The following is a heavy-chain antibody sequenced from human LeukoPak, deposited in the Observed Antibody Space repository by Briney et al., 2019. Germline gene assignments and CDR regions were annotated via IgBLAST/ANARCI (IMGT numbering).Heavy chain of an antibody. CDR1: GGSIRSYY. Sequence: SETLSLTCTVSGGSIRSYYWSWIRQPPGKGLEWIGYIYYSGSTNYNPSLKSRVTISVDTSKNQFSLKLSSVTAADTAVYYCARNLYGGNLNYFDYWGQGTLVTVSS. D-gene: IGHD4-23*01. CDR3: ARNLYGGNLNYFDY. J-gene: IGHJ4*02. CDR2: IYYSGST. V-gene: IGHV4-59*01.